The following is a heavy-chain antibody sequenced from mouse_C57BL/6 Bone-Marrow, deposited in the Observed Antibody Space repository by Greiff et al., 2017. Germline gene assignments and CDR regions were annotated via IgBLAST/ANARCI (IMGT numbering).Heavy chain of an antibody. J-gene: IGHJ2*01. D-gene: IGHD2-4*01. CDR3: ARNYDYDGGGYFDY. CDR1: GFSLSTSGMG. Sequence: QVTLKESGPGILQSSQTLSLTCSFSGFSLSTSGMGVSWIRQPSGKGLEWLAHIYWDDDKRYNPSLKSRLTISKDTSRNQVFLKITSVDTADTATYYCARNYDYDGGGYFDYWGQGTTLTVSS. V-gene: IGHV8-12*01. CDR2: IYWDDDK.